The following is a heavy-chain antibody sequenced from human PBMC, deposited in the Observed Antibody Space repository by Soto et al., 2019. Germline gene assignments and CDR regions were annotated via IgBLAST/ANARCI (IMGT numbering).Heavy chain of an antibody. CDR2: ISYDGSLQ. V-gene: IGHV3-30*03. Sequence: QAQLVESGGGVVQPGRSLRLSCAASGFAFSSYGMHWVRHAPGTGLEWVAVISYDGSLQHYADSVKGRFTISRDNAKNMVLLQMSSLRAEDTAVYYCVSDRGYGHASVPYSWGQGTLVSVSS. D-gene: IGHD5-18*01. CDR1: GFAFSSYG. CDR3: VSDRGYGHASVPYS. J-gene: IGHJ4*02.